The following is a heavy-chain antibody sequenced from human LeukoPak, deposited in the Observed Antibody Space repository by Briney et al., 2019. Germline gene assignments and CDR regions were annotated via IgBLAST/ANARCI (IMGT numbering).Heavy chain of an antibody. D-gene: IGHD5-18*01. V-gene: IGHV3-23*01. CDR3: APSSEYSYGY. CDR1: GFTFSSYA. CDR2: ISGSDGST. J-gene: IGHJ4*02. Sequence: PGGSLRLSCAASGFTFSSYAMSWVRQAPGKGLEWVSAISGSDGSTYYADSVKGRFTISRDNSKNTLYLQMNSLRAEDTAVYYCAPSSEYSYGYWGQGTLVTVSS.